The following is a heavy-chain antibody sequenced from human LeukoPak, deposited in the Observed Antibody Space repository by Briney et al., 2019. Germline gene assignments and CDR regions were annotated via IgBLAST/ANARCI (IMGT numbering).Heavy chain of an antibody. V-gene: IGHV1-2*06. CDR1: GYTLTGYY. J-gene: IGHJ4*02. D-gene: IGHD3-16*01. Sequence: ASVKVSCKASGYTLTGYYMHWVRQAPGQGLEWMGRINPNSGGTNYAQKFQGSVTMTRDTSVSTAYMELSRLRSDDTAVYDCARRKGEPNIFDSWGKGTLVTVST. CDR3: ARRKGEPNIFDS. CDR2: INPNSGGT.